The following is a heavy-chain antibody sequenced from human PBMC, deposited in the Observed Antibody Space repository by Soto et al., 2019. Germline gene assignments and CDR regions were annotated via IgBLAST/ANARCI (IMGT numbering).Heavy chain of an antibody. CDR1: GGSISSYY. J-gene: IGHJ5*02. V-gene: IGHV4-59*01. CDR3: ARGDILTGNRYNWFDP. D-gene: IGHD3-9*01. CDR2: IYYSGST. Sequence: PSETLSLTCTVSGGSISSYYWSWIRQPPGKGLEWIGYIYYSGSTNYNPSLKSRVTISVDTSKNQFSLKLSSVTAADTAVYYCARGDILTGNRYNWFDPWGQGTLVTVSS.